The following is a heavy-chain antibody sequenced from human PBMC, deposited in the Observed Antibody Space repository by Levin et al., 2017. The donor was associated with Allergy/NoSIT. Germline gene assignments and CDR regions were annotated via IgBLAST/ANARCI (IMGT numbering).Heavy chain of an antibody. D-gene: IGHD2-2*02. CDR1: GYTFIGYF. V-gene: IGHV1-2*02. Sequence: VASVKVSCRASGYTFIGYFIHWVRQAPEQGLEWLGRINPNGGDTNYAQNFQGRVTMTRDTSTNTAYMELSSLRSDDTAVYFCARDHPDCSSSSCYNWGQGTLVTVSS. CDR2: INPNGGDT. J-gene: IGHJ4*02. CDR3: ARDHPDCSSSSCYN.